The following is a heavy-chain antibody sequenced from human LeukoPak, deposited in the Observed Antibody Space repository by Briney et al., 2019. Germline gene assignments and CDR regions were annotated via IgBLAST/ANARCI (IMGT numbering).Heavy chain of an antibody. J-gene: IGHJ4*02. CDR3: ARRRQQLGYFDY. D-gene: IGHD6-13*01. Sequence: SETLSLTCTVSGGSISSSSYYWGWIRQPPGKGLEWIGSIYYSGSTYYNPSLKSRVTISVDTSKNQFSLKLSSLTAADTAVYYCARRRQQLGYFDYWGQGTLVTVSS. CDR2: IYYSGST. CDR1: GGSISSSSYY. V-gene: IGHV4-39*01.